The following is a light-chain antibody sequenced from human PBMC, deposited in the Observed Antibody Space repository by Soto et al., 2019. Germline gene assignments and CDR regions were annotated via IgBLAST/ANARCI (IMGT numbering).Light chain of an antibody. CDR2: AAS. CDR1: QGINNW. V-gene: IGKV1-12*01. J-gene: IGKJ2*01. Sequence: DIQMTQSPSSVSASVGDRVTITCRASQGINNWLAWHQEKPGKAPKLLIYAASNLQSGVPSRFSGSGSGTDFTLTISSLQPEDFATYYCQQANSFPYTFGQGTKVDIK. CDR3: QQANSFPYT.